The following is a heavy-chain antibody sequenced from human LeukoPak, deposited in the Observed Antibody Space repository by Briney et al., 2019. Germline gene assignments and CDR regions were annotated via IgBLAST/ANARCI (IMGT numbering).Heavy chain of an antibody. V-gene: IGHV1-46*01. Sequence: ASVKVSRKASTYTFTNYYIHWVRQAPVQGLEWMGLINPSSGYTTYAQKFQGRVTMTRDTPTSTVYMELNSLRSEDTAVYYCVFPGGDYVYFDYWGLGTLVTVSS. CDR1: TYTFTNYY. J-gene: IGHJ4*02. CDR2: INPSSGYT. D-gene: IGHD4-17*01. CDR3: VFPGGDYVYFDY.